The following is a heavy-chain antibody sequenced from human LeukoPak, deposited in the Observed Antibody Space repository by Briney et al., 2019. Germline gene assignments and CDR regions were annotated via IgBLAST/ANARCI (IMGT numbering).Heavy chain of an antibody. V-gene: IGHV4-34*01. CDR1: GGSFSGYY. CDR2: INHSGST. Sequence: SETLSLTCAVYGGSFSGYYWSCIRQPPGKGLEWIGEINHSGSTNYNPSLKSRVTISVDTSKNQFSLKLSSVTAADTAVYYCSRDAYSYGSGSPGGGYYYCYMDVWGKGTTVIVSS. CDR3: SRDAYSYGSGSPGGGYYYCYMDV. J-gene: IGHJ6*03. D-gene: IGHD3-10*01.